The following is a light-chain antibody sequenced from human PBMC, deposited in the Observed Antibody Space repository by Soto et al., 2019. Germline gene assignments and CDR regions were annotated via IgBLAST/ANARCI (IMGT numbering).Light chain of an antibody. J-gene: IGKJ1*01. CDR3: QQYERYST. Sequence: DYQGTQSPSTLSASVGDRVTITCRASQNIYTWLAWYQQKPGIAPKLLIHKASTLESGVPSSFSGSGFGTEFTLTISGLQPEDSATYYCQQYERYSTFGQGPKVEIK. V-gene: IGKV1-5*03. CDR1: QNIYTW. CDR2: KAS.